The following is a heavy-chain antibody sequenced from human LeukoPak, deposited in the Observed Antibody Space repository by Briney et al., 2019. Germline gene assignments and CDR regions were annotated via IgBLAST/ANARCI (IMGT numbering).Heavy chain of an antibody. J-gene: IGHJ4*02. Sequence: TLSLTCTVSDDSITIYYWSWIRQPPGKALEWLARIDWDDDKYYSTSLKTRLTISKDTSKNQVVLTMTNMDPVDTATYYCARLWFGELSFDYWGQGTLVTVSS. CDR1: DDSITIYYW. D-gene: IGHD3-10*01. CDR2: IDWDDDK. CDR3: ARLWFGELSFDY. V-gene: IGHV2-70*11.